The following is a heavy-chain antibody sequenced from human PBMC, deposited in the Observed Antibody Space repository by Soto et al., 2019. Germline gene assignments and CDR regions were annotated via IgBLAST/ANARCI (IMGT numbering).Heavy chain of an antibody. Sequence: GGSLRLSCAASGFTFTIYAMTWVRQAPGKGLEWVSAISGSAGSTYYADSVKGRFTISRDNSKNTLYLQMTSLRAEDTAIYYCAKDIGSGWYAWFDYWGQGTLVTVSS. D-gene: IGHD6-19*01. J-gene: IGHJ4*02. CDR1: GFTFTIYA. V-gene: IGHV3-23*01. CDR2: ISGSAGST. CDR3: AKDIGSGWYAWFDY.